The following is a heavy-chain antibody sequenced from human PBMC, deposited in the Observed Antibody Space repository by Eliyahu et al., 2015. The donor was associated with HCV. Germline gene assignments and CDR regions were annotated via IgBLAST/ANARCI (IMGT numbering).Heavy chain of an antibody. D-gene: IGHD6-19*01. V-gene: IGHV3-15*01. J-gene: IGHJ4*02. CDR1: GFTFXNAW. CDR2: IKSKTDGGTT. Sequence: EVQLVESGGGLVKPGGSLRLSSAASGFTFXNAWMSWVRQAPGKGLEWVGRIKSKTDGGTTDYAAPVKGRFTISRDDSKNTLYLQMNSLKTEDTAVYYCTTNYYSSGWILGDNWGQGTLVTASS. CDR3: TTNYYSSGWILGDN.